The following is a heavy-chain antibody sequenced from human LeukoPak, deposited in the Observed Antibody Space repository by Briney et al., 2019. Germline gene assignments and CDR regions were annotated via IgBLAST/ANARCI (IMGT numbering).Heavy chain of an antibody. CDR1: GFTFNIYA. CDR2: ITASGSSA. V-gene: IGHV3-23*01. CDR3: AREDSSGYFYDYFDY. D-gene: IGHD3-22*01. Sequence: GGSLRLSCAASGFTFNIYAMSWVRQAPGKGLEWVSAITASGSSAYYTDSVKGRFTVSRDNSKNTLYLQMNSLGAEDTAVYYCAREDSSGYFYDYFDYWGQGTLVTVSS. J-gene: IGHJ4*02.